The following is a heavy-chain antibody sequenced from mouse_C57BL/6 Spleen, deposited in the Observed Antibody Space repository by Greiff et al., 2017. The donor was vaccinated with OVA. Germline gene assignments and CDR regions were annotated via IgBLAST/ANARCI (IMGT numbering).Heavy chain of an antibody. V-gene: IGHV1-82*01. Sequence: VQLQQSGPELVKPGASVKISCKASGYAFSSSWMNWVKQRPGKGLEWIGRIYPGDGDTNYNGKFKGKATLTADKSSSTAYMQLSSLTSEDSAVYFCASREGDFDYWGQGTTLTVSS. CDR3: ASREGDFDY. CDR1: GYAFSSSW. J-gene: IGHJ2*01. CDR2: IYPGDGDT.